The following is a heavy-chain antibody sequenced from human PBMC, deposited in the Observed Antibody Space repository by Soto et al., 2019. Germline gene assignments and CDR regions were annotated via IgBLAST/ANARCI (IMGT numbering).Heavy chain of an antibody. J-gene: IGHJ4*02. D-gene: IGHD3-16*01. CDR3: ARRASWDDYFDY. CDR1: GGSXXXXX. CDR2: IYYSGST. Sequence: SETLCLTCTVAGGSXXXXXXXXXXQPPGKGLEWIGYIYYSGSTNYNPSLKSRVTISVDTSKNQFSLKLSSVTAADTAVYYCARRASWDDYFDYWGQGTLVTVSS. V-gene: IGHV4-59*08.